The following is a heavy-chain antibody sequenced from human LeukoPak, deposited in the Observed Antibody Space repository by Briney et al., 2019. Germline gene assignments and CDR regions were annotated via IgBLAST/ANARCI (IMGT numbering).Heavy chain of an antibody. Sequence: ASVKVSCKASGYTFTSYGISWVRQAPGQGLEWMGWISAYNGNTNYAQKLQGRVTMTTDTSTSTAYMELRSLRSDDTAVYYCARGKDPLYYDFWSGYQYFDYWGQGTLVTVSS. CDR1: GYTFTSYG. J-gene: IGHJ4*02. CDR2: ISAYNGNT. D-gene: IGHD3-3*01. V-gene: IGHV1-18*01. CDR3: ARGKDPLYYDFWSGYQYFDY.